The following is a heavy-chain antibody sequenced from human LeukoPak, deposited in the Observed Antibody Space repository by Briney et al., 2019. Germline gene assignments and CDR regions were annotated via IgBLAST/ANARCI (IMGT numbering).Heavy chain of an antibody. CDR1: GFTFSSYA. J-gene: IGHJ4*02. Sequence: PGGSLRLSCSASGFTFSSYAMSWVRQAPGKGLEWVSAISGSGGSTYYADSVKGRFTISRDNSKDTLYLQMNSLRAEGTAVYYCARFSMVRGDWGQGTLVTVSS. D-gene: IGHD3-10*01. CDR3: ARFSMVRGD. CDR2: ISGSGGST. V-gene: IGHV3-23*01.